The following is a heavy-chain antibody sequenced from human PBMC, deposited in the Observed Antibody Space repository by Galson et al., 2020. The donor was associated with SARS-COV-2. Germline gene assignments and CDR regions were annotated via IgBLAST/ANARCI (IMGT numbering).Heavy chain of an antibody. J-gene: IGHJ6*02. CDR3: ARGPTSYYYYAMDV. V-gene: IGHV4-4*07. CDR2: IYTSGST. Sequence: ETSETLSLTCTVSGGSISSYYWSWIRQAAGKGLEWIGRIYTSGSTNYNPSLKSRVTMSVDTSKNQFSLKLNSVTAADTAVYYCARGPTSYYYYAMDVWGQGTTVTVSS. D-gene: IGHD1-1*01. CDR1: GGSISSYY.